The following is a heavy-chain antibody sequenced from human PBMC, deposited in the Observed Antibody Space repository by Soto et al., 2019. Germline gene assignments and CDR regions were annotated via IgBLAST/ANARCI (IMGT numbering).Heavy chain of an antibody. D-gene: IGHD7-27*01. CDR3: TKGPNCNYYHYVVDV. CDR2: VYSSGAT. J-gene: IGHJ6*02. V-gene: IGHV4-4*07. CDR1: GDSVSNYY. Sequence: SETLPLTCTVSGDSVSNYYWSWIRQPAGRGLEWIGRVYSSGATNYNPSLNGRVTMSVDTSRNQFSLRLSSVTAADTAIYYCTKGPNCNYYHYVVDVWGQGSAVILSS.